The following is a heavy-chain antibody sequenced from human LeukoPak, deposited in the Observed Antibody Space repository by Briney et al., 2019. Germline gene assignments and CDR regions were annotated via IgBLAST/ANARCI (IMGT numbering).Heavy chain of an antibody. CDR3: AKASLRYFDWFSDY. CDR2: ISYDGSNK. V-gene: IGHV3-30*18. J-gene: IGHJ4*02. Sequence: GGSLRLSCAASGFTFSSYAMHWVRQAPGKGLEWVSVISYDGSNKYYADSVKGRFTISRDNSRNTLHLQMNSLRAEDTAVYSCAKASLRYFDWFSDYWGQGTLVTVSS. D-gene: IGHD3-9*01. CDR1: GFTFSSYA.